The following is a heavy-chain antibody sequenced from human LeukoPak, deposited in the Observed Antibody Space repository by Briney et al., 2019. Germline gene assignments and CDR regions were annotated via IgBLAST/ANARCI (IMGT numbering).Heavy chain of an antibody. Sequence: GGSLRLSCAASGFTFSSYWMHWVRQAPGKGLVWVSRINSDGSSTTYADSVKGRFTISRDNAKNSLYLQMNSLRAEDTAVYYCASALPADCGGDCYSTDAFDIWGQGTMVTVSS. CDR1: GFTFSSYW. V-gene: IGHV3-74*03. J-gene: IGHJ3*02. D-gene: IGHD2-21*02. CDR3: ASALPADCGGDCYSTDAFDI. CDR2: INSDGSST.